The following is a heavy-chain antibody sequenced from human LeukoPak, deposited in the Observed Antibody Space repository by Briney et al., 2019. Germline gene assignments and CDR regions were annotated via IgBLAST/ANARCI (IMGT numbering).Heavy chain of an antibody. CDR3: ARDDCGDTCYPGGY. Sequence: ASVKVSCKASGYIFTKYVVHWVRQAPGQRPEWMGWIKAGNGDIKYSQNFQDRLTITRDTSASTVYMELSSLTSEDTALYYCARDDCGDTCYPGGYWGQGTLVTVSS. CDR2: IKAGNGDI. V-gene: IGHV1-3*01. J-gene: IGHJ4*02. CDR1: GYIFTKYV. D-gene: IGHD2-21*01.